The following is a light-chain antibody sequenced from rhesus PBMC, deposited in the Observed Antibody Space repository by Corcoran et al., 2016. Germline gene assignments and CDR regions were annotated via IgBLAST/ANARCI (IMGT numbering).Light chain of an antibody. Sequence: DIQMTQSPSSLSASVGDTVTITCRTSQGIGSYLNWFQQKPGKAPKLLIYAASSLESGVPSRFSGRGSGTEFTLTITSLQPEDFATYYCLQHKSYPLTFGGGTKVEIK. CDR1: QGIGSY. CDR3: LQHKSYPLT. CDR2: AAS. J-gene: IGKJ4*01. V-gene: IGKV1-28*02.